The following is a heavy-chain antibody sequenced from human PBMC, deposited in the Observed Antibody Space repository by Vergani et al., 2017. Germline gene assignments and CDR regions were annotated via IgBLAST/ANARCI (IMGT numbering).Heavy chain of an antibody. CDR2: INPSGGST. J-gene: IGHJ4*02. CDR1: GYTFTNYY. V-gene: IGHV1-46*03. Sequence: QVLLVQSGAEVKKPGASVRVSCKTSGYTFTNYYIHWVRQAPGQGLEWMGIINPSGGSTTYAQQFQGRLTMTRATTTSTVYMDLSNLRSEDTAVYYCARPHGDILPPDPRRLDYWGQGTLVTVSS. CDR3: ARPHGDILPPDPRRLDY.